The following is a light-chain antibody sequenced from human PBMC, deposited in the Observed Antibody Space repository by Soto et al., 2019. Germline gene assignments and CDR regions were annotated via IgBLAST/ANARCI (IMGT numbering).Light chain of an antibody. CDR2: GAS. CDR3: QQYNNWPWT. J-gene: IGKJ1*01. Sequence: EIVMTQSPAPRSVSPGGRATLSCSSSQSISDPLAWYQQNPGQAPRLLIHGASTRATGFPARFSGSGSGTDFTFTITSLQSEDFAVYCCQQYNNWPWTFGQGTKVDIK. CDR1: QSISDP. V-gene: IGKV3-15*01.